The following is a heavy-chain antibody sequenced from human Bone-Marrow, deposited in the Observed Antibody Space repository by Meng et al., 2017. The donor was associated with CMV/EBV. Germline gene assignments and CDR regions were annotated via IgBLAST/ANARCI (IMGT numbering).Heavy chain of an antibody. CDR2: ISYDGSNK. CDR1: GFTFSSYA. J-gene: IGHJ3*02. Sequence: GESLKISCEASGFTFSSYAMHWVRQAPGKGLEWVAVISYDGSNKYYADSVKGRFTISRDKSKNTLYPRMSSLRPEDTAVFYCARDPTGPVDFWSGHGGLAAVAIWGRGTVVTVSS. V-gene: IGHV3-30-3*01. CDR3: ARDPTGPVDFWSGHGGLAAVAI. D-gene: IGHD3-3*01.